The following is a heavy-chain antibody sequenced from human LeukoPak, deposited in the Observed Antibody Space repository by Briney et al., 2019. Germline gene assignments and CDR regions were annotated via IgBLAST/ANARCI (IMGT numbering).Heavy chain of an antibody. Sequence: GGSLRLSCAASGFTFSSYAMSWVRQAPGKGLEWVSSITSSSSYIYYADSVKGRFTISRDNAKNSLYLQMNSLRAEDTAVYYCAELGITMIGGVWGKGTTVTISS. CDR2: ITSSSSYI. D-gene: IGHD3-10*02. V-gene: IGHV3-21*01. CDR3: AELGITMIGGV. J-gene: IGHJ6*04. CDR1: GFTFSSYA.